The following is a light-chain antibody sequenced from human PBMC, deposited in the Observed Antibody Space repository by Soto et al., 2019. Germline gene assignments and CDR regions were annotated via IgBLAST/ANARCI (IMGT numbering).Light chain of an antibody. CDR1: QSMSDS. Sequence: DIQLTQSPSSLSASVGDRVTITCRASQSMSDSLNWYHQKSGKAPKLLIYSASSLESGVPSRFSGSGSGTDFTLTISSLQPEDFGTYFCQQSYSNSYTFGQGTTLEIK. J-gene: IGKJ2*01. CDR3: QQSYSNSYT. V-gene: IGKV1-39*01. CDR2: SAS.